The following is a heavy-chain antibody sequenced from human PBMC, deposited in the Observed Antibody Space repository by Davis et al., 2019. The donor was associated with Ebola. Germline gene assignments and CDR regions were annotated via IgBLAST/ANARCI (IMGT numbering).Heavy chain of an antibody. CDR1: GFTFSNYG. J-gene: IGHJ4*02. V-gene: IGHV3-21*06. Sequence: GESLKISCAASGFTFSNYGMNWVRQAPGKRLEWVSSISSSSSYIFYADSAKGRFTISRDNAKNSLYLQMNSLKAEDTAVYFCATSESFFDYAAYFHYWGQGTLLTVSS. CDR3: ATSESFFDYAAYFHY. CDR2: ISSSSSYI. D-gene: IGHD3-16*01.